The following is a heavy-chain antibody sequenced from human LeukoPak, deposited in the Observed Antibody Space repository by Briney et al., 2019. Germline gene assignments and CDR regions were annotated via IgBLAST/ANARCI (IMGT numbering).Heavy chain of an antibody. CDR3: AKDQYDSGLFDY. CDR1: GFTFSSYA. D-gene: IGHD3-22*01. Sequence: GGSLRLSCSGSGFTFSSYAMSWVRQAPGKGLEWVSAISGSGGSTYYADSVKGRFTISRDNSKNTLYLQMNSLRAEDTAVYYCAKDQYDSGLFDYWGQGTLVTVSS. V-gene: IGHV3-23*01. CDR2: ISGSGGST. J-gene: IGHJ4*02.